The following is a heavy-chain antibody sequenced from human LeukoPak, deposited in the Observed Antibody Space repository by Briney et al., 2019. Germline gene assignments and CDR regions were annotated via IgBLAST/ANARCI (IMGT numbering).Heavy chain of an antibody. V-gene: IGHV4-59*12. CDR1: GGSISSYY. D-gene: IGHD3-16*01. CDR2: IYYSGST. J-gene: IGHJ3*01. Sequence: ASETLSLTCTVSGGSISSYYWSWIRLPPGKGLEWIGSIYYSGSTNYNPSLKSRVTISVDTSKNQFSLRVTSLTAADTAVYYCARLGALHDAFDVWGQGTLVTVSS. CDR3: ARLGALHDAFDV.